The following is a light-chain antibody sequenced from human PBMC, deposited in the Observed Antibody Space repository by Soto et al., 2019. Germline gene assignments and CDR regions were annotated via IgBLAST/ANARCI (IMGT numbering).Light chain of an antibody. CDR3: QQYEQWPLT. CDR1: QSVGSTF. V-gene: IGKV3-20*01. Sequence: EIVLTQSSGTLSLSPGERATFSCRASQSVGSTFFGWYQQKPGQAPRLLIYGTSNRATGTPDRFSGSGSGTEFTLTISSLQSEDFAVYYCQQYEQWPLTFGGGTKVEIK. CDR2: GTS. J-gene: IGKJ4*01.